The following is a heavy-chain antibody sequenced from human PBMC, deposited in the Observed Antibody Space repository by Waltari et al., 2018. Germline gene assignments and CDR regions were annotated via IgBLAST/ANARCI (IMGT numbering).Heavy chain of an antibody. V-gene: IGHV3-48*01. J-gene: IGHJ3*02. CDR1: GFTFSSYS. Sequence: EVQLVESGGGLVQPGGSLRLSCAASGFTFSSYSMNWVRQAPGKGLEWVSYISSSSSTIYYADSVNGRFTISRDNSKNTLYLQMNSLRAEDTAMYYCAKEVWFGDAFDIWGQGTVVTVSS. D-gene: IGHD3-10*01. CDR3: AKEVWFGDAFDI. CDR2: ISSSSSTI.